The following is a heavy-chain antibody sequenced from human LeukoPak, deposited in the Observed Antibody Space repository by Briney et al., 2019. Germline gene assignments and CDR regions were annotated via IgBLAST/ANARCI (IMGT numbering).Heavy chain of an antibody. Sequence: AETLSLTCTVFGDSISGSKYFWGWIPPPPGKGLGWIGNFYSGGSTYYNPSLKRRVAISEDTSGKQLSLRLGSVTAADTAVYFCARVGSGLNLYYFDYWGQGTLVTVSS. CDR3: ARVGSGLNLYYFDY. CDR1: GDSISGSKYF. J-gene: IGHJ4*02. D-gene: IGHD3-3*01. V-gene: IGHV4-39*07. CDR2: FYSGGST.